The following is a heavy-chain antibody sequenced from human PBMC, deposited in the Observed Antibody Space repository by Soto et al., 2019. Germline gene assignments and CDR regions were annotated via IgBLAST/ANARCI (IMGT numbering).Heavy chain of an antibody. V-gene: IGHV3-23*01. Sequence: EVQLLESGGGLVRLGGSLRLSCAASGFTFSSYAMTWVRQAPGKGLEWVSGVSGTGGSAYYADSVKGRFTISRDKSKNTLYLQMNSLRAEDTAVYYCAKFQDAPYYFDYWGQGTLVTVSS. CDR2: VSGTGGSA. CDR3: AKFQDAPYYFDY. J-gene: IGHJ4*02. CDR1: GFTFSSYA. D-gene: IGHD2-8*01.